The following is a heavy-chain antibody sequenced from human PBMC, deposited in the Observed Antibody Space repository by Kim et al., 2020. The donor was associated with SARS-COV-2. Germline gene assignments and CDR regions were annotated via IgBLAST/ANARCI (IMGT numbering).Heavy chain of an antibody. Sequence: GGSLRLSCAASGFTFSSYAMSWVRQAPGKGLEWVSAISGSGGSTYYADSVKGRFTISRDNSKNTLYLQMNSLRAEDTAVYYCAKDLKRGSYLPPYYFDYWGQGTLVTVSS. CDR3: AKDLKRGSYLPPYYFDY. J-gene: IGHJ4*02. CDR2: ISGSGGST. CDR1: GFTFSSYA. D-gene: IGHD1-26*01. V-gene: IGHV3-23*01.